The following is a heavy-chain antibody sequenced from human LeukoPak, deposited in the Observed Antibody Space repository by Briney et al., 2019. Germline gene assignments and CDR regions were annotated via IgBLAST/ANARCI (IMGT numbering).Heavy chain of an antibody. V-gene: IGHV3-7*01. D-gene: IGHD6-6*01. CDR1: GFTFSSYE. CDR3: ARADSSIAARLSRSSIFNYYYYMDV. CDR2: IKQDGSEK. Sequence: GGSLRLSCAASGFTFSSYEMNWVRQAPGKGLEWVANIKQDGSEKYYVDSVKGRFTISRDNAKNSLYLQMNSLRAEDTDVYYCARADSSIAARLSRSSIFNYYYYMDVWGKGTTVTVSS. J-gene: IGHJ6*03.